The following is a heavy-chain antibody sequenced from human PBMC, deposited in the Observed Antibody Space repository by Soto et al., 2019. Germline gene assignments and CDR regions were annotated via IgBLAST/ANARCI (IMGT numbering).Heavy chain of an antibody. J-gene: IGHJ4*02. CDR1: GFTFSSYA. CDR3: AKTTTSGDSGQGSY. CDR2: ISGSGGST. D-gene: IGHD5-12*01. V-gene: IGHV3-23*01. Sequence: EVQLLESGGGLVQPGGSLRLSCAASGFTFSSYAMSWVRQAPGKGLEWVSAISGSGGSTYYADSVKGRFTISRDNSKNTLYLQMNSRRAEDTAVYYCAKTTTSGDSGQGSYWGQGTLVTVSS.